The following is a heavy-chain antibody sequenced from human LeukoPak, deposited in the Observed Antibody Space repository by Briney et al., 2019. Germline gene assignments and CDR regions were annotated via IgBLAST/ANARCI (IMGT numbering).Heavy chain of an antibody. CDR1: GGSISSYY. Sequence: SETLSLTCTVSGGSISSYYWSWIRQPPGKGLEWIGYIYYSGSTNYNPSLKGRVTISVDTSKNQFSLKLSSVTAADTAVYYCARGPGYSYGLDYWGQGTLVTVSS. D-gene: IGHD5-18*01. CDR2: IYYSGST. V-gene: IGHV4-59*01. CDR3: ARGPGYSYGLDY. J-gene: IGHJ4*02.